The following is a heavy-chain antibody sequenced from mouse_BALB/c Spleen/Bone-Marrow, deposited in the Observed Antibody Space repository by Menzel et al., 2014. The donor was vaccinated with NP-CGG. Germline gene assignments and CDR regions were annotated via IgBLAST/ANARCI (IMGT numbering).Heavy chain of an antibody. D-gene: IGHD2-10*01. V-gene: IGHV2-9*02. J-gene: IGHJ3*01. Sequence: QVQLKESGPGLVAPSQSLSITCTVSGFSLTSYGVHWVRQPPGKGLEWLGVIWAGGSTNYNSALMSRLSISKDNSKSQVFLKMNSLQTDDTAMYYCARDRGSYYGPAYWGQGTLVTVSA. CDR2: IWAGGST. CDR3: ARDRGSYYGPAY. CDR1: GFSLTSYG.